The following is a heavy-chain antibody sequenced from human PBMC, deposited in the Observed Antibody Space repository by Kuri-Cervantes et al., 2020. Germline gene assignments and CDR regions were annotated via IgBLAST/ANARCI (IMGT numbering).Heavy chain of an antibody. CDR3: ARNGMDV. Sequence: ASGKVSCKASGYAFTSYDINWVRQASGQGLEWMGWMNPNSGNTGYAQKLQGRVTMTTDTSTSTAYMELRSLRSDDTAVYYCARNGMDVWGQGTTVTVSS. J-gene: IGHJ6*02. CDR2: MNPNSGNT. CDR1: GYAFTSYD. V-gene: IGHV1-8*01.